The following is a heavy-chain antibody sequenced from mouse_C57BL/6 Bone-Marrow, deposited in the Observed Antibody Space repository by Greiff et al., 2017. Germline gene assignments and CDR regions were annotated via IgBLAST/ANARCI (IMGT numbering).Heavy chain of an antibody. V-gene: IGHV5-12*01. J-gene: IGHJ4*01. CDR2: ISNGGGST. CDR1: GFTFSDYY. Sequence: EVKVEESGGGLVQPGGSLKLSCAASGFTFSDYYMYWVRQTPEKRLEWVAYISNGGGSTYYPDTVKGRFTISRDNAKNTLYLQMSRLKSEDTAMYYCARHPVPHGYGGYAMDYWGQGTSVTVSS. CDR3: ARHPVPHGYGGYAMDY. D-gene: IGHD1-1*01.